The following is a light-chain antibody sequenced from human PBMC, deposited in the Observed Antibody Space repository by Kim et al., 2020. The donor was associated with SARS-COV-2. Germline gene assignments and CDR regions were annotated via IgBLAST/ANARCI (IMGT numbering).Light chain of an antibody. CDR3: QQYDRSWT. V-gene: IGKV3-20*01. CDR1: QSVTSGY. Sequence: EIVLTQSPDTLSLSPGERATLYCRASQSVTSGYFAWYQQKPGQAPRILIYGASNRAPGIPDRFRGSESGTDFTLTISRLEPEDFGVYYCQQYDRSWTFGQGTKVDIK. CDR2: GAS. J-gene: IGKJ1*01.